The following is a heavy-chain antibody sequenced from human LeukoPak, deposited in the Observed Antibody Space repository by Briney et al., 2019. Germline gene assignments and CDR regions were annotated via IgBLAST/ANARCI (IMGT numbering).Heavy chain of an antibody. D-gene: IGHD5-18*01. Sequence: GASVKVSCTASGDTFSNGGVSWVRQAPGQGLEWMGWVSALNGNTNVAQKVQGRVTLTRDTSTGTAHMELRSLSSEDTAVYYCATLQRAAAHFGHWGQGTLVTVST. CDR1: GDTFSNGG. J-gene: IGHJ4*02. CDR3: ATLQRAAAHFGH. CDR2: VSALNGNT. V-gene: IGHV1-18*01.